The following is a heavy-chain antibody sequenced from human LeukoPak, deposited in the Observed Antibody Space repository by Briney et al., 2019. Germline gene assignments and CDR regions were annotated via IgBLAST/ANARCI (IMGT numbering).Heavy chain of an antibody. D-gene: IGHD2-21*02. J-gene: IGHJ4*02. CDR3: VFFYTALKIPY. CDR1: GFTFSTYW. V-gene: IGHV3-74*01. Sequence: QPGGSLRLSCAASGFTFSTYWMHWVRQAPGKGLVWVSVINPEGTTATYADSVKGRFTISRDNAKNTLYLQMHSLRAEDTAIYYCVFFYTALKIPYGGQGGLVTVSS. CDR2: INPEGTTA.